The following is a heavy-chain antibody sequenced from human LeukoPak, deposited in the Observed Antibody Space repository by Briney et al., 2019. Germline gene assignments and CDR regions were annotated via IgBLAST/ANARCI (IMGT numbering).Heavy chain of an antibody. Sequence: GGSLRLSCAASGFTFSSYAMHWVRQAPGKGLEWVAVISYDGSNKYYADSVKGRFTISRDNSKNTLYLQMNSLRPEDTAIYYCARGIVVVVAATSNWFDPWGQGTLVTVST. CDR1: GFTFSSYA. V-gene: IGHV3-30*04. D-gene: IGHD2-15*01. J-gene: IGHJ5*02. CDR3: ARGIVVVVAATSNWFDP. CDR2: ISYDGSNK.